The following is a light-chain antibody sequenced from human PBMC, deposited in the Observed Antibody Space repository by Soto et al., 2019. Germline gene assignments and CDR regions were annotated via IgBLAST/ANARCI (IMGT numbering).Light chain of an antibody. Sequence: QSVLTQPPSVSGSPGQSVTISCTGTSSDVGNYNRVSWYQQPPGTAPKLMIYEVSRRPSGVPDRFSGSKSGNTASLTISGLQAEDEANYYCSSYTSSTTVVFSGGTKVTVL. CDR3: SSYTSSTTVV. J-gene: IGLJ2*01. CDR2: EVS. CDR1: SSDVGNYNR. V-gene: IGLV2-18*02.